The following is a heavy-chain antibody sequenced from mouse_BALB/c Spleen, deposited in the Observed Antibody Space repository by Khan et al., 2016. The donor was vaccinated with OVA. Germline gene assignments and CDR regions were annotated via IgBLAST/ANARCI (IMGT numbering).Heavy chain of an antibody. CDR1: GYTFTDYS. V-gene: IGHV9-2-1*01. Sequence: QIQLVQSGPELKKPGETVKISCKAAGYTFTDYSMHWVKQAPGKGLKWMGWINTETGEPTYADDFKGRFAFSLETSASTAYLQINNLKNEDTATXCCASNFLYCYGSSPVAYWGQGTLVTVSA. CDR3: ASNFLYCYGSSPVAY. D-gene: IGHD1-1*01. J-gene: IGHJ3*01. CDR2: INTETGEP.